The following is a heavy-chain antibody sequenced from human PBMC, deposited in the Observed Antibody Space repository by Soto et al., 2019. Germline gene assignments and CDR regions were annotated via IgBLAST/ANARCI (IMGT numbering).Heavy chain of an antibody. V-gene: IGHV5-51*01. CDR3: GRHFIAVPGPDFYDN. D-gene: IGHD6-19*01. CDR1: GYSFGNYW. CDR2: IWPGDSDT. J-gene: IGHJ4*02. Sequence: PGESLKISCKASGYSFGNYWIGWVRHVPGKGLEWMGIIWPGDSDTRYSPSFQGHVSISVDKSITTSYLQWRSLEASDTAMYYYGRHFIAVPGPDFYDNWGQGTQVTVS.